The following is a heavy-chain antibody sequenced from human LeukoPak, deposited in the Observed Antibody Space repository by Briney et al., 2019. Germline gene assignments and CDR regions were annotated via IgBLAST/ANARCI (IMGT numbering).Heavy chain of an antibody. CDR2: ISSSSSNI. V-gene: IGHV3-21*01. Sequence: GGSLRLSCAASGFTFSSYSMNWVRQAPGKGLEWVSSISSSSSNIYYTDSLKGRFTISRDNAKNSLYLQMNSLRAKDTAVYYCARVRSGSYSDYWGQGTLVSVSS. CDR1: GFTFSSYS. CDR3: ARVRSGSYSDY. D-gene: IGHD1-26*01. J-gene: IGHJ4*02.